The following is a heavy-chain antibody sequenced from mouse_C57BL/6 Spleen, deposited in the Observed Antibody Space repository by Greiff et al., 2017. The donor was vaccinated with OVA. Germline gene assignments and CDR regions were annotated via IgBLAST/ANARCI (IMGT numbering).Heavy chain of an antibody. CDR1: GYTFTTYP. J-gene: IGHJ2*01. CDR3: ARGSYGYDNFDY. CDR2: FHPYNDDT. Sequence: QVHVKQSGAELVKPGASVKMSCKASGYTFTTYPIEWMKQNHGKSLEWIGNFHPYNDDTKYNEKFKGKATLTVEKSSSTVYLELSRLTSDDSAVYYCARGSYGYDNFDYWGQGTTLTVSS. D-gene: IGHD2-2*01. V-gene: IGHV1-47*01.